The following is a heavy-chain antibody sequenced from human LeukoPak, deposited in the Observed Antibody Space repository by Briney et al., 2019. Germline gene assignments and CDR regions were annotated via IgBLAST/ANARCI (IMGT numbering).Heavy chain of an antibody. D-gene: IGHD5/OR15-5a*01. CDR2: ISNSGNYI. CDR1: GFTLSSYE. CDR3: ARDSRLAGDWFDP. J-gene: IGHJ5*02. Sequence: GGSLRLSCTASGFTLSSYEMNWVRQAPGKGPEWVSYISNSGNYISYADSVKGRFTVSRDIAKNSLYLQMNSLRAEDTAVYYCARDSRLAGDWFDPWGQGTLVTVSS. V-gene: IGHV3-48*03.